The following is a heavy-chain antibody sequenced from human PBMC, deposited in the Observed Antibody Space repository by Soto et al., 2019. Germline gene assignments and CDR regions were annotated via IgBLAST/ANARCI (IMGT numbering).Heavy chain of an antibody. Sequence: SETLSLTCTVSGGSISSSSYYWGWIRQPPGKGLEWIGSIYNSESTYYNPSLKSRLTISVGTSKTQFSLRLSSVTAADTSVYHCATITIFGVVPNYFDYWGQGTLVTVSS. CDR2: IYNSEST. J-gene: IGHJ4*02. D-gene: IGHD3-3*01. CDR3: ATITIFGVVPNYFDY. CDR1: GGSISSSSYY. V-gene: IGHV4-39*01.